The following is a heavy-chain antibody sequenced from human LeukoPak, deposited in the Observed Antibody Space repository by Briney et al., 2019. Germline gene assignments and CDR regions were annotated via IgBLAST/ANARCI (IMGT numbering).Heavy chain of an antibody. CDR3: ARGGGRYYGSGSPNWFDP. D-gene: IGHD3-10*01. J-gene: IGHJ5*02. CDR2: IYYSGST. Sequence: PSETLSLTCTVSGGSISSYYWSWIRQPPGMGPEWIGYIYYSGSTNYNPSLKSRVTISVDTSKNQFSLKLSSVTAADTAVYYCARGGGRYYGSGSPNWFDPWGQGTLVTVSS. CDR1: GGSISSYY. V-gene: IGHV4-59*01.